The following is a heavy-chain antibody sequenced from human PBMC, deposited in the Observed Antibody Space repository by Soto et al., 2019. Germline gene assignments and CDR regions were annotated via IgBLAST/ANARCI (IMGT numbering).Heavy chain of an antibody. CDR2: IGASGDGT. J-gene: IGHJ4*02. CDR1: GFTFSNYA. D-gene: IGHD1-26*01. CDR3: AVRKTGSYFDY. Sequence: EVQLLEPGGGLVQPGGSLGLSCAASGFTFSNYAMSWVRQAPGKGLEWVSGIGASGDGTYYADSVKGRFIISRDNSKNTLHLQMNSLRAEDTAVYYCAVRKTGSYFDYWGQGTLVTVSS. V-gene: IGHV3-23*01.